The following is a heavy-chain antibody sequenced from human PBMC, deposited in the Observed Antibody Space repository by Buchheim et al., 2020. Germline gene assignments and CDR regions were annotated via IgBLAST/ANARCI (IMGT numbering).Heavy chain of an antibody. CDR2: FTSDGNNR. CDR1: TFTFSTYT. V-gene: IGHV3-30*04. J-gene: IGHJ4*02. Sequence: QVQLVESGGGVVQPGRSLRLSCAASTFTFSTYTMHWVRQAPGKGLDWVAVFTSDGNNRYYADSVRGRFTISSDNSRNTLYLEMNSLRSEDTAIYYCARQIVGIVGATAGLDYWGQGTL. CDR3: ARQIVGIVGATAGLDY. D-gene: IGHD1-26*01.